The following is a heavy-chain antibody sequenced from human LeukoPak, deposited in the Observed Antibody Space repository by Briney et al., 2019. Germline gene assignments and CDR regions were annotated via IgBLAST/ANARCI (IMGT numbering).Heavy chain of an antibody. V-gene: IGHV1-69*04. CDR1: GGTFSSYA. CDR2: IIPILGIA. J-gene: IGHJ4*02. D-gene: IGHD1-20*01. CDR3: ARGITGRHFDY. Sequence: SVKVSCKASGGTFSSYAISWVRQAPGQGLEWMGRIIPILGIANYAQKFQGRVTITADKSTSTAYMELSSLRPEDTAVYYCARGITGRHFDYWGQGTLVTVSS.